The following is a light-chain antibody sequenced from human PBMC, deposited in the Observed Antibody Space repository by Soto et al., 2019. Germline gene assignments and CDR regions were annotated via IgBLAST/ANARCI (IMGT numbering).Light chain of an antibody. V-gene: IGKV3D-15*01. CDR3: QQHNQWPIT. Sequence: EIVMTQSTATLSVSPVETASLSFSASQSAGNFLAWYQQKPGQAPRLLIYYISTRATGIPARFSGSGSGTEFTLTINSLQSEDSAVYYCQQHNQWPITFGQGTRLEIK. CDR2: YIS. CDR1: QSAGNF. J-gene: IGKJ5*01.